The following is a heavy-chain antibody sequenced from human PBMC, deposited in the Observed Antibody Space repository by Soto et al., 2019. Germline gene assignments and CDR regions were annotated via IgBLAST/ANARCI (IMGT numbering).Heavy chain of an antibody. D-gene: IGHD4-17*01. CDR3: PRDRVDYADYYYYGMDV. J-gene: IGHJ6*02. Sequence: PSQPLSLTLPISGDSVSIKMAACNCSGHSRSRALDWLVRTYYRSKWYNDYAVSVKSRITINPDTSKNQFSLQLNSVTPEDTAVYYCPRDRVDYADYYYYGMDVWGQGTTVTVSS. V-gene: IGHV6-1*01. CDR1: GDSVSIKMAA. CDR2: TYYRSKWYN.